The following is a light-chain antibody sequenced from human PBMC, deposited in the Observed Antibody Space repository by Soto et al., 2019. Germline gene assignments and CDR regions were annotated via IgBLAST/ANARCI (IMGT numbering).Light chain of an antibody. J-gene: IGKJ4*01. Sequence: EIVLTPSPATLSLSPGERATLSCRASQSVDRYLAWYQQKPGQAPRLLIYDASNRATGIPARFSGSGSGTDFTLTISSLEPEDFVVYYCQQRSNWPLITFGGGTKVEIK. CDR2: DAS. CDR1: QSVDRY. V-gene: IGKV3-11*01. CDR3: QQRSNWPLIT.